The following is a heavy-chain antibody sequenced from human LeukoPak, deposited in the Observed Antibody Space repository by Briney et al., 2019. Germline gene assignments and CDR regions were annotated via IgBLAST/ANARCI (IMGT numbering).Heavy chain of an antibody. V-gene: IGHV1-18*01. CDR3: ARVEIVQDSSSWYVPLGRQIAVAGGIDY. J-gene: IGHJ4*02. CDR2: ISAYNGNT. CDR1: GYTFTSYG. D-gene: IGHD6-13*01. Sequence: GASVTVSCKASGYTFTSYGISWVRQAPGQGLEWMGWISAYNGNTNYAQKFQGRVTMTRDTSISTAYMELSRLRSDDTAVYYCARVEIVQDSSSWYVPLGRQIAVAGGIDYWGQGTLVTVSS.